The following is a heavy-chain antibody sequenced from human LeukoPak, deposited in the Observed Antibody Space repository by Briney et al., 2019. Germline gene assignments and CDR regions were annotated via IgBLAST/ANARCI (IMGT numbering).Heavy chain of an antibody. J-gene: IGHJ4*02. CDR1: GVSISSGGYS. D-gene: IGHD3-10*01. V-gene: IGHV4-30-2*01. CDR3: ATMVRGVHKYYFDY. CDR2: IYHSGST. Sequence: PSETLSLTCAVSGVSISSGGYSWSWIRQPPGKGLEWIGYIYHSGSTYYNPSLKSRVTISVDRSKNQFSLKLSSVTAADTAVYYCATMVRGVHKYYFDYWGQGTLVTVSS.